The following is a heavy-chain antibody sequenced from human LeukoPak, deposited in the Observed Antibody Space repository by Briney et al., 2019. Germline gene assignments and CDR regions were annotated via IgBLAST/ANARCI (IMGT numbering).Heavy chain of an antibody. D-gene: IGHD6-19*01. CDR3: ARGRYSNGNWFDP. Sequence: SETLSLTCTVSGGSISSGSFYWSWIRQPAGKGLEWIGRIYTSGSTNYNPSLKSRVTISVDTSKNQFALKLSSVTAAHTAVYYCARGRYSNGNWFDPWGQGTLVTVSS. CDR2: IYTSGST. CDR1: GGSISSGSFY. V-gene: IGHV4-61*02. J-gene: IGHJ5*02.